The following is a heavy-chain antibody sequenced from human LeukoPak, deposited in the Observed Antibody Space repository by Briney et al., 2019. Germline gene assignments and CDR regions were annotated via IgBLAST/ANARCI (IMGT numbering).Heavy chain of an antibody. J-gene: IGHJ5*02. CDR2: MNPNSGNT. D-gene: IGHD3-10*01. Sequence: ASVKVSCKASGYTFTSYDINWVRQATGQGLEWMGWMNPNSGNTGYAQKFQGRVTMTRNTSISTAYMELSSLRSEDTAVYYCARYRMDAGSYTSGWFDPWGQGTLVTVSS. V-gene: IGHV1-8*01. CDR3: ARYRMDAGSYTSGWFDP. CDR1: GYTFTSYD.